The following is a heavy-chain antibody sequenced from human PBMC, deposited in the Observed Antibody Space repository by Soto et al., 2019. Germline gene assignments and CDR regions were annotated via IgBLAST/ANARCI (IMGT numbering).Heavy chain of an antibody. Sequence: GGSMRLSCSASVFTFSSYAMSWVRQAPGKGLEWVSAISGSGGSTYYADSVKGRFTISRDNSKNTLYLQMNSLRAEDTAVYYCAKDILYTAGYSVTIWVWDYWRQGT. V-gene: IGHV3-23*01. CDR2: ISGSGGST. CDR3: AKDILYTAGYSVTIWVWDY. CDR1: VFTFSSYA. J-gene: IGHJ4*02. D-gene: IGHD5-12*01.